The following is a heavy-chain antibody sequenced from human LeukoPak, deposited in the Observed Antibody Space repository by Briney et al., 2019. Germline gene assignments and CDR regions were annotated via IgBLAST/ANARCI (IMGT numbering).Heavy chain of an antibody. V-gene: IGHV3-64D*06. CDR3: VKDSFSSSWYWFDP. D-gene: IGHD6-13*01. CDR2: IRRKGSST. Sequence: GGGLRLAYSASALTFSSYAMGSVRQAAGKGLGCVSSIRRKGSSTHYADSVKGRFTISRDNSKNTLYLQMSSLRPDDTAVYYCVKDSFSSSWYWFDPWGQGTLVTVSS. J-gene: IGHJ5*02. CDR1: ALTFSSYA.